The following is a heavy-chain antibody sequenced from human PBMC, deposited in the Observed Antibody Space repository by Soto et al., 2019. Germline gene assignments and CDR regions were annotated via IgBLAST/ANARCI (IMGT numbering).Heavy chain of an antibody. D-gene: IGHD3-22*01. CDR2: ISYDGSNK. Sequence: QVQLVESGGGVVQPGRSLRLSCAASGFTFSSYGMHWVRQAPGKGLEWVAVISYDGSNKYYADSAKGRFTISRDHAKNTLYLQMNSLRAEDTAVYYCAKESAHYYDSSGYYYSCGQGTLVTVSS. V-gene: IGHV3-30*18. J-gene: IGHJ4*02. CDR1: GFTFSSYG. CDR3: AKESAHYYDSSGYYYS.